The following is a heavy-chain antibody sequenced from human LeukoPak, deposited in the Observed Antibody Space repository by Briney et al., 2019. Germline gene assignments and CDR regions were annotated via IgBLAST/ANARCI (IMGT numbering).Heavy chain of an antibody. CDR2: IVWDGEST. J-gene: IGHJ6*03. Sequence: PGGSLSLSCAASGFIFDDYAMHWVRQAPGKGLVWVALIVWDGESTYYAASVRGRFIISRDNSDNSLYLQMNNLKAEDTAIYYCAKDGSRGYSSTGYYMDAWGKGTTVIVSS. D-gene: IGHD6-19*01. CDR1: GFIFDDYA. V-gene: IGHV3-43D*04. CDR3: AKDGSRGYSSTGYYMDA.